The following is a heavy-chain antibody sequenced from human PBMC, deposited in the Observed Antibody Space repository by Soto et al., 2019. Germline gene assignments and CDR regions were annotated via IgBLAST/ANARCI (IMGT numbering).Heavy chain of an antibody. CDR3: AADPYSGSYYYYYYGMDV. D-gene: IGHD1-26*01. Sequence: SVKVSCKASGFTFTSSAVQWVRQARGQRLEWIGWIVVGSGNTNYAQKFQERVTITRDMSTSTAYMELSSLRSEDTAVYYCAADPYSGSYYYYYYGMDVWGQGTTVTVSS. V-gene: IGHV1-58*01. CDR1: GFTFTSSA. J-gene: IGHJ6*02. CDR2: IVVGSGNT.